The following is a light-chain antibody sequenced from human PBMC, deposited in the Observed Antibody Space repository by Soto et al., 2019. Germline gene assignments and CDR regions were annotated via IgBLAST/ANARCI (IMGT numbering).Light chain of an antibody. CDR1: QSVSSSY. V-gene: IGKV3-20*01. Sequence: EIVLTQSPGTLSLSPGERATLSCRASQSVSSSYLAWYQQKPGQAPRLLIYGASSRATGIPDRFSGSGSGTDFTLTITRLEPEEFAVYYCQHYRTSFGGGTKMEIK. CDR3: QHYRTS. CDR2: GAS. J-gene: IGKJ4*01.